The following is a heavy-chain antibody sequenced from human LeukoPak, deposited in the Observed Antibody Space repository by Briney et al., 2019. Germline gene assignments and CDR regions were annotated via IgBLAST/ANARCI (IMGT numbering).Heavy chain of an antibody. CDR2: IIPILGIA. D-gene: IGHD3-10*01. V-gene: IGHV1-69*04. CDR1: GYTFTGYS. Sequence: SVKVSCKASGYTFTGYSMHWVRRAPGQGLEWMGRIIPILGIANYAQKFQGRVTITADKSTSTAYMELSSLRSEDTAVYYCARDRIYYGSGSRGYYYYGMDVWGQGTTVTVS. CDR3: ARDRIYYGSGSRGYYYYGMDV. J-gene: IGHJ6*02.